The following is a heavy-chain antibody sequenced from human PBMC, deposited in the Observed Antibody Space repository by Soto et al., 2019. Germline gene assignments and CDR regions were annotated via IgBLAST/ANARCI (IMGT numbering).Heavy chain of an antibody. CDR1: GGTFSTYS. Sequence: QVQLVQSGAEVKKPGSSVKVSCKDSGGTFSTYSMFWVRQAPGQGLEWMGRIIPMLGVRNYAQRFQDRVTITADKSTATVXXXXXXXXXXXXXXXXXXXXXXXXXVFDIWGQGTMVT. J-gene: IGHJ3*02. CDR3: XXXXXXXXVFDI. V-gene: IGHV1-69*02. CDR2: IIPMLGVR.